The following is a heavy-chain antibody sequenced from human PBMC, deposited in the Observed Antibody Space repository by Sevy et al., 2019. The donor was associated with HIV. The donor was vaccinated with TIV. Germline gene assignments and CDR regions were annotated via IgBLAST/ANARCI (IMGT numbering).Heavy chain of an antibody. V-gene: IGHV4-30-4*01. Sequence: SETLSLTCTVSGGSISSGDYYWSWIRQPPGKGLEWLGYIYYSGSTYYNPSLKSRVTISVDTSKNQFSLKLSSVTAADTAVYYCARSYYDFWSGYYTNYRMDVWGQGTTVTVSS. CDR2: IYYSGST. D-gene: IGHD3-3*01. CDR1: GGSISSGDYY. CDR3: ARSYYDFWSGYYTNYRMDV. J-gene: IGHJ6*02.